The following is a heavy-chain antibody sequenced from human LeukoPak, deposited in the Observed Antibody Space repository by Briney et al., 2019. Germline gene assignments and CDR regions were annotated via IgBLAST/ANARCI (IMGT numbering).Heavy chain of an antibody. D-gene: IGHD6-19*01. J-gene: IGHJ4*02. Sequence: ASVKVSRKASGYTFTGYYMHWVRQAPGQGLEWMGWINPDSGGTNYAQKFQGRVTMTRDTSISTAYMELSRLTSDDTALYYCARYQSNGWTPFDYWGQGTLVTVSS. CDR3: ARYQSNGWTPFDY. CDR1: GYTFTGYY. CDR2: INPDSGGT. V-gene: IGHV1-2*02.